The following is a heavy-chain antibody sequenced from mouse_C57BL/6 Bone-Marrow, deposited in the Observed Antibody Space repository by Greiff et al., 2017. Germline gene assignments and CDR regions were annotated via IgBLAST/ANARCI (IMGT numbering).Heavy chain of an antibody. CDR2: INPNNGGT. CDR1: GYTFTDYY. J-gene: IGHJ3*01. CDR3: ARSPSLFWWFAY. Sequence: EVQLQQSGPELVKPGASVKISCKASGYTFTDYYMNWVKQSHGKSLEWIGDINPNNGGTSYNQKFKGKATLTVDKSSRTAYMELRSLTSEDSAVYYCARSPSLFWWFAYWGQGTLVTVSA. V-gene: IGHV1-26*01.